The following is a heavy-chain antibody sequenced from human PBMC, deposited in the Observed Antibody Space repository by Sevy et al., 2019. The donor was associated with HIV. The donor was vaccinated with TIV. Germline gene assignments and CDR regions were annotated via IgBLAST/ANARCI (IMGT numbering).Heavy chain of an antibody. Sequence: GGSLRLSCAASGFTFSSYAMHWVRQAPGKGLEWVAVISYDGSNKYYADSVKGRFTISRDNSKNTLYLQRNSLRAEDTAGYYCAREVAYYGSGTYHYGMDVWGQGTTVTVSS. V-gene: IGHV3-30-3*01. CDR1: GFTFSSYA. J-gene: IGHJ6*02. D-gene: IGHD3-10*01. CDR2: ISYDGSNK. CDR3: AREVAYYGSGTYHYGMDV.